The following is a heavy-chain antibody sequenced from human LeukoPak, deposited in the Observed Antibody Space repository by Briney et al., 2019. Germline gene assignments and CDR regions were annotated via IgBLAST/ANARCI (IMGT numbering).Heavy chain of an antibody. CDR3: TATYYYDSSGYSDY. CDR2: ISGSGGST. Sequence: GGSLRLSCAASGFTFSSYAMSWVRQAPGKGLEWVSAISGSGGSTYYADSVKGRFTISRDDSKNTLYLQMNSLKTEDTAVYYCTATYYYDSSGYSDYWGQGTLVTVSS. D-gene: IGHD3-22*01. J-gene: IGHJ4*02. V-gene: IGHV3-23*01. CDR1: GFTFSSYA.